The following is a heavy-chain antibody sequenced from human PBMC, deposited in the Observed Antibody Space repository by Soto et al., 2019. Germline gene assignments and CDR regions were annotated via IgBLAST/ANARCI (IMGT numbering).Heavy chain of an antibody. V-gene: IGHV1-18*01. J-gene: IGHJ3*02. CDR3: ARWYCSGISCYAGALDI. Sequence: GASVEASSKASGYAFSSYGITWVRQAPGQGLEWMGWITPYNGNTNFVQKLQGRVTMTTDTSTSTTYMELRSLRSDDTAVYYCARWYCSGISCYAGALDIWGQGTMVTVSS. CDR1: GYAFSSYG. D-gene: IGHD2-2*01. CDR2: ITPYNGNT.